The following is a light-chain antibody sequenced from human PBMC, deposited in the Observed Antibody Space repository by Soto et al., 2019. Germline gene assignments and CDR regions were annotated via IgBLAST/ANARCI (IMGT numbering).Light chain of an antibody. V-gene: IGLV2-14*01. CDR2: EVT. CDR3: SSYTSTTSSVI. CDR1: SSDVGSYSY. J-gene: IGLJ2*01. Sequence: QSVLTQPASVSGSPGQSITISCTGSSSDVGSYSYVSWYQLHPGKAPKLVIFEVTDRPSGISTRFSGSKSGNTASLTISGLQAEDEADYYCSSYTSTTSSVIFGGGTKVTVL.